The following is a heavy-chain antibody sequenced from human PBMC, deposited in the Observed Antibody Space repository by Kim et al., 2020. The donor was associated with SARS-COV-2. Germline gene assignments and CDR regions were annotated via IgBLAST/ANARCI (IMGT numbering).Heavy chain of an antibody. Sequence: SVKVSCKASGGTFSSYAISWVRQAPGQGLEWMGGIIPIFGTANYAQKFQGRVTITADESTSTAYMELSSLRSEDTAVYYCARDPRYSSSSAYGMDVWGQGTTVTVSS. CDR2: IIPIFGTA. D-gene: IGHD6-6*01. CDR3: ARDPRYSSSSAYGMDV. V-gene: IGHV1-69*13. J-gene: IGHJ6*02. CDR1: GGTFSSYA.